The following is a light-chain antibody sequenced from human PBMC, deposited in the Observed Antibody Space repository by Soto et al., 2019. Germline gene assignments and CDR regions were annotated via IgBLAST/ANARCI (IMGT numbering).Light chain of an antibody. CDR3: MQGQQIPVT. Sequence: DIVMTQSPLSLPVTPGEPASISCRSSQSLLHSSGNNYLDWYVQKPGQSPQLLIYWGSNRASGVPDRFSGSGSGTDFTLKINRVEAEDFGVYYCMQGQQIPVTLGQGTRLEIK. CDR2: WGS. J-gene: IGKJ5*01. CDR1: QSLLHSSGNNY. V-gene: IGKV2-28*01.